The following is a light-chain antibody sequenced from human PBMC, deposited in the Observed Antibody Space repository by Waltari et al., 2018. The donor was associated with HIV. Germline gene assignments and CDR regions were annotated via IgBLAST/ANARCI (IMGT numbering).Light chain of an antibody. CDR1: SSDFGTYY. J-gene: IGLJ3*02. V-gene: IGLV2-14*01. CDR3: SSYISSATPE. Sequence: QSALTQPASVSGSPGQSISISCTGTSSDFGTYYDSWYQHHPGNAPKVIIYEVSNRPSVVSNRFSGSKSGNTASLTISGLLPEDEAYYFCSSYISSATPEFGGGTRLTVL. CDR2: EVS.